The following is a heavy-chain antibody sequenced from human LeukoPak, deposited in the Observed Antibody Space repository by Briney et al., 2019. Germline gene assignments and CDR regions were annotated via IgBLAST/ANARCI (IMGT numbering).Heavy chain of an antibody. CDR3: ARDLYRIVVVPHYFDY. Sequence: GGSLRLSCAASGFTFSSYWMSWVRQAPGKGLEWVANIKKDGSEKYYVDSVKGRFTISRDNAKNSPYLQMNSLRAEDTAVYYCARDLYRIVVVPHYFDYWGQGTLVTVSS. J-gene: IGHJ4*02. D-gene: IGHD3-22*01. CDR2: IKKDGSEK. V-gene: IGHV3-7*01. CDR1: GFTFSSYW.